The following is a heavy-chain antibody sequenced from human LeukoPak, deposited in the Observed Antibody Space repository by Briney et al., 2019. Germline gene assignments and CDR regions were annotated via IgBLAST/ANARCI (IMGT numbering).Heavy chain of an antibody. J-gene: IGHJ3*02. CDR1: GFTFSTYA. CDR2: ISGSGGGT. D-gene: IGHD1-1*01. Sequence: GALRLSCAASGFTFSTYAMSWVRQAAGKGLEWVSLISGSGGGTYYADSVKGRFTISRDNSKNTLYLQMNSLRAEDTAVYYCAKTTLERDAFDIWGQGTMVTVSS. V-gene: IGHV3-23*01. CDR3: AKTTLERDAFDI.